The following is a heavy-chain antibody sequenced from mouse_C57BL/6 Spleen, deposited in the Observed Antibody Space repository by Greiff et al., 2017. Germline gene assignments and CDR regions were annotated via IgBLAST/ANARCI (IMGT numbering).Heavy chain of an antibody. CDR1: GFTFSDYG. V-gene: IGHV5-15*04. J-gene: IGHJ2*01. CDR2: ISNLAYSI. Sequence: DVMLVESGGGLVQPGGSLKLSCAASGFTFSDYGMAWVRQAPRKGPEWVAFISNLAYSIYYADTVTGRFTISRENAKNTLYLEMSSLRSEDTAMYYCARRGSSYDYFDYWGQGTTLTVSS. CDR3: ARRGSSYDYFDY. D-gene: IGHD1-1*01.